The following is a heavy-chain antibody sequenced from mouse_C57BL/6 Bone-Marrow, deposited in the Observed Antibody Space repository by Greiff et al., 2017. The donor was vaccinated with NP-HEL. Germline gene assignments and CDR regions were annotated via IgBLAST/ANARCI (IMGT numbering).Heavy chain of an antibody. D-gene: IGHD1-1*01. CDR2: IHPNSGST. V-gene: IGHV1-64*01. J-gene: IGHJ1*03. CDR3: ARRIYGSSPYWYFDV. Sequence: QVQLQQPGAELVKPGASVKLSCKASGYTFTSYWMHWVKQRPGQGLAWIGMIHPNSGSTNYNEKFKSKATLTVDKSSSTAYMQRSSLTSEDSAVYYCARRIYGSSPYWYFDVWGTGTTVTVSS. CDR1: GYTFTSYW.